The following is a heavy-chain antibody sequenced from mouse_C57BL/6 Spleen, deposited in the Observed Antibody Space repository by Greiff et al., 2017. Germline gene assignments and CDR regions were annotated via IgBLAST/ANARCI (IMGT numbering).Heavy chain of an antibody. V-gene: IGHV5-4*01. J-gene: IGHJ2*01. CDR3: ARDNYGNYFDY. D-gene: IGHD1-1*01. Sequence: EVMLVESGGGLVKPGGSLKLSCAASGFTFSSYAMSWVRQTPEKRLEWVATISDGGSYTYYPENVKGRFTISRDNAKKNLYLQMSHLKSEDTAMYYCARDNYGNYFDYWGQGTTLTVSS. CDR2: ISDGGSYT. CDR1: GFTFSSYA.